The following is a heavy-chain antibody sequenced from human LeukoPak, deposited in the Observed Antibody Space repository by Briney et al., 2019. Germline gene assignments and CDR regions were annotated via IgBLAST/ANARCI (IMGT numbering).Heavy chain of an antibody. V-gene: IGHV4-34*01. CDR2: INHSGST. J-gene: IGHJ3*02. Sequence: SETLSLTCAVYGGSFSGYYWSWIRQPPGKGLEWIGEINHSGSTNYNPSLKSRVTISVDTSKNQFSLKLSSVTAADTAVYYCARGRRGGRHLGAFDIWGQGTMVTVSS. CDR3: ARGRRGGRHLGAFDI. D-gene: IGHD2-15*01. CDR1: GGSFSGYY.